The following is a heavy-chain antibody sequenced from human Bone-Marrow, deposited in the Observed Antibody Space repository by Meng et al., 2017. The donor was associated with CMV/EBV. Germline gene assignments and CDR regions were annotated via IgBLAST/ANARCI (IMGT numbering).Heavy chain of an antibody. V-gene: IGHV4-34*01. J-gene: IGHJ4*02. D-gene: IGHD6-6*01. CDR3: ARLSKYSSSFDY. Sequence: SETLSLTCAVYGGSFSGYYWSWIRQPPGKGLEWIGEINHSGSTNYNPSLKSRVTISVDTSKNQFSLKLSSVTAADTAVYYCARLSKYSSSFDYWGQGTLVTVSS. CDR1: GGSFSGYY. CDR2: INHSGST.